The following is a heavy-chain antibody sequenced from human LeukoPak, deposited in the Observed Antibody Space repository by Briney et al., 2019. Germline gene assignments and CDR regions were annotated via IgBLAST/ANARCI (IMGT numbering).Heavy chain of an antibody. D-gene: IGHD6-6*01. Sequence: ASVKVSCKASGYTFTGCYMHWVRQAPGQGLEWMGRINPNSGGTNYAQKFQGGVTMTRDTSISTAYMELSRLRSDDTAVYYCARGSIAVPFDYWGQGTLVTVSS. V-gene: IGHV1-2*06. J-gene: IGHJ4*02. CDR3: ARGSIAVPFDY. CDR1: GYTFTGCY. CDR2: INPNSGGT.